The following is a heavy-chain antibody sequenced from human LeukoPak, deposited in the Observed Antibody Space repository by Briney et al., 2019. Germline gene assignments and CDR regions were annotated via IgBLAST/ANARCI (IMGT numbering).Heavy chain of an antibody. Sequence: ASVKVSCKVSGYTLTELSMHWVRQAPGKGLEWMGGFDPEDGETIYAQKFQGRVTMTEDTSTDTAYMELSSLRSEDTAVYYCATCAYGDYDSTFHFDYWGQGTLVTVSS. V-gene: IGHV1-24*01. CDR1: GYTLTELS. CDR3: ATCAYGDYDSTFHFDY. J-gene: IGHJ4*02. CDR2: FDPEDGET. D-gene: IGHD4-17*01.